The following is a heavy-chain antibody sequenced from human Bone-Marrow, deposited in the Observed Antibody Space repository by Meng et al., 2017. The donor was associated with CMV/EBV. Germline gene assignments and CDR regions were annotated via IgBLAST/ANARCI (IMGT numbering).Heavy chain of an antibody. CDR3: ARHVNLGGLGIEAAVDY. J-gene: IGHJ4*02. V-gene: IGHV4-39*01. D-gene: IGHD6-13*01. CDR2: IYYSGPT. Sequence: SISRSSYYWGWIRPPPGKGLEWIGSIYYSGPTYYNPSLKSRVTVSVDTSKNQFSLKLSSVTAADTAVYYCARHVNLGGLGIEAAVDYWGQGTLVTVSS. CDR1: SISRSSYY.